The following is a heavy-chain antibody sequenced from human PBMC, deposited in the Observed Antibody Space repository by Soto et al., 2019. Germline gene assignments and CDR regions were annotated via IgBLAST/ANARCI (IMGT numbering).Heavy chain of an antibody. J-gene: IGHJ4*02. V-gene: IGHV4-34*01. CDR1: GGSFSDYY. CDR2: TNHSGST. Sequence: QVQLQQWGAGLLKPSETLSLTCAVYGGSFSDYYWSWIRQPPGKGLEWIGETNHSGSTKYNPSLKSRVTISVDTSKSHFSLKLSSVTAADTAVYYCARERLYYDSGSYASFDYWGQGSLVTVSS. CDR3: ARERLYYDSGSYASFDY. D-gene: IGHD3-10*01.